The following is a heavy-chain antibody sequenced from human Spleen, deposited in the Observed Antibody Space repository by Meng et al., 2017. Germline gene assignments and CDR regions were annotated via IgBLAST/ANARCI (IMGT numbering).Heavy chain of an antibody. J-gene: IGHJ4*03. D-gene: IGHD4-23*01. CDR2: MDPNSGNT. CDR1: GYTFTAYY. V-gene: IGHV1-8*03. Sequence: ASVKVSCKPSGYTFTAYYIHWVRQATGQGLEWMGWMDPNSGNTGYAQKFQGRVTLTRNTSISTAYMELTTLISDDTAVYYCATTVVTATDNVFDSWGQGTRVTVSS. CDR3: ATTVVTATDNVFDS.